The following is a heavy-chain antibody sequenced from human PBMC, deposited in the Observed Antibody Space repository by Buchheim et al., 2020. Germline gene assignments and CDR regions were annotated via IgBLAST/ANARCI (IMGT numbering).Heavy chain of an antibody. CDR3: ARLLYCSGGSCYGYGMDV. Sequence: QVQLVQSGAEVKKPGSSVKVSCKASGGTFSSYTISWVRQAPGQGLEWMGRIIPILGIANYAQKFQDRVTITADKSTSTAYMELSSLRSEDTAVYYCARLLYCSGGSCYGYGMDVWGQGTT. J-gene: IGHJ6*02. V-gene: IGHV1-69*02. D-gene: IGHD2-15*01. CDR1: GGTFSSYT. CDR2: IIPILGIA.